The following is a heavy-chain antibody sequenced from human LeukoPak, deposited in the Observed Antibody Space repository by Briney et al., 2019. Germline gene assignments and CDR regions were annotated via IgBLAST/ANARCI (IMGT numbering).Heavy chain of an antibody. J-gene: IGHJ4*02. CDR3: ARDDAGYYGSGSYYIQY. D-gene: IGHD3-10*01. Sequence: ASVKVSCKASGYTFTSYYMHWVRQAPGQGLEWMGIINPSGGSTSYARKFQGRVTMTRDTSTSTVYMELSSLRSEDTAVYYCARDDAGYYGSGSYYIQYWGQGTLVTVSS. CDR2: INPSGGST. V-gene: IGHV1-46*01. CDR1: GYTFTSYY.